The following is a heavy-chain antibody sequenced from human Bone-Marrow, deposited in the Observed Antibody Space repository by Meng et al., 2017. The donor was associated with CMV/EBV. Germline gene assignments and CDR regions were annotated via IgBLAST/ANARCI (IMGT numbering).Heavy chain of an antibody. J-gene: IGHJ6*02. CDR1: GFTFSNAW. V-gene: IGHV3-21*01. CDR2: ISSSSSYI. CDR3: ARDAPRNPLYYYGMDV. Sequence: GESLKISCAASGFTFSNAWMSWVRQAPGKGLEWVSSISSSSSYIYYADSLKGRFTISRDNAKNSLYLQMNSLRAEDTAVYYCARDAPRNPLYYYGMDVWGQGTTVTVSS.